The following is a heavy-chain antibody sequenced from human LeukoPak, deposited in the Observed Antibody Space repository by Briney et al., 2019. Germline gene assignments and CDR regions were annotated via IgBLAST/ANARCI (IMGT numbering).Heavy chain of an antibody. CDR3: ARHAPMDYYDSSGPNFDI. Sequence: SETLSLTCTVSGGSISSGSYYWSWIRQPAGKGLEWIGRIYTSGSTNYNPSLKSRVTISVDTSKNQFSLKLSSVTAADTAVYYCARHAPMDYYDSSGPNFDIWGQGTMVTVSS. J-gene: IGHJ3*02. V-gene: IGHV4-61*02. D-gene: IGHD3-22*01. CDR2: IYTSGST. CDR1: GGSISSGSYY.